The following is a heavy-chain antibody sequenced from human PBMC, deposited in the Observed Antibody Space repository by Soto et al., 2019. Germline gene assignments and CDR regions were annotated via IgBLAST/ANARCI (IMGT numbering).Heavy chain of an antibody. Sequence: PGESLKISCKGYGYSFTSYWIGWVRQMPGKGLEWMGIIYPGDSDTRYSPSFQGQVTISADKSISTAYLQWSSLKASDTAMYYCARQYCSSTSCYIGGYYYGMDVWGQGTTVTVSS. CDR2: IYPGDSDT. D-gene: IGHD2-2*02. J-gene: IGHJ6*02. CDR3: ARQYCSSTSCYIGGYYYGMDV. CDR1: GYSFTSYW. V-gene: IGHV5-51*01.